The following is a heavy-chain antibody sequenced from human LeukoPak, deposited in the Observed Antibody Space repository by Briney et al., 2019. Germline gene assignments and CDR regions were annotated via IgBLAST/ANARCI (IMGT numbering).Heavy chain of an antibody. CDR1: GFAFTNVW. CDR3: AKGSNRGVATIDY. D-gene: IGHD5-12*01. Sequence: PGGSLRLSCAASGFAFTNVWMNWVRQAPGKGLEWVGRIKSKTDGGTADYAAPVKGRFTISRDNSKNTLFLQMNSLRAEDTAVYYCAKGSNRGVATIDYWGQGTLVTVSS. J-gene: IGHJ4*02. CDR2: IKSKTDGGTA. V-gene: IGHV3-15*01.